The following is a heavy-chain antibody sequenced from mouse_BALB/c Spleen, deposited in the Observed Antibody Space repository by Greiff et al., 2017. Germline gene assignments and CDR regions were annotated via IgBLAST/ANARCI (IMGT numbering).Heavy chain of an antibody. V-gene: IGHV14-3*02. CDR2: IDPANGNT. Sequence: VQLQQSGAELVKPGASVKLSCTASGFNIKDTYMHWVKQRPEQGLEWIGRIDPANGNTKYDPKFQGKATITADTSSNTAYLQLSSLTSEDTAVYYCARGFITTVVDAMDYWGQGTSVTVSS. J-gene: IGHJ4*01. D-gene: IGHD1-1*01. CDR1: GFNIKDTY. CDR3: ARGFITTVVDAMDY.